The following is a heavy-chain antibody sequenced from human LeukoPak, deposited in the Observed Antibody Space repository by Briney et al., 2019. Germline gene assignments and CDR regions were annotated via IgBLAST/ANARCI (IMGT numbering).Heavy chain of an antibody. Sequence: GGSLRLSCAASGFTFTHYAMNWVRQAPGKGLEWVSTISGDGGSTYYAGSVKGRFTISRDNSKNTLYLQMNSLRAEDTAVYYCARDAGNSGYGCDLWGQGTLVTVSS. CDR2: ISGDGGST. CDR3: ARDAGNSGYGCDL. V-gene: IGHV3-23*01. J-gene: IGHJ5*02. CDR1: GFTFTHYA. D-gene: IGHD5-12*01.